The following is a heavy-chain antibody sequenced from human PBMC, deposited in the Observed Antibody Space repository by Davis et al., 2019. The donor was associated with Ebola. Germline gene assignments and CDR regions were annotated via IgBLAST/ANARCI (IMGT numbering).Heavy chain of an antibody. D-gene: IGHD4-23*01. Sequence: ASVKVSCKASGYTFTSYAMHWVRQAPGQRLEWMGWINAGNGNTKYSQKFQGRVTITRDTSASTADMELSSLRSEDTAVYYCARDLSRYGGNPDYYYYMDVWGKGTTVTVSS. V-gene: IGHV1-3*01. CDR2: INAGNGNT. CDR3: ARDLSRYGGNPDYYYYMDV. CDR1: GYTFTSYA. J-gene: IGHJ6*03.